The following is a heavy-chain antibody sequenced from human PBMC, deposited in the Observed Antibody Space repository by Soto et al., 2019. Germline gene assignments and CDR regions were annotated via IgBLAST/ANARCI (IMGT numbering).Heavy chain of an antibody. CDR3: ARVLYYGSGLDAFDI. CDR2: INAGNGNT. V-gene: IGHV1-3*01. Sequence: ASVKVSGKASGYTFTSYTMHWLRQAPGQRLEWMGWINAGNGNTKYSQKFQGRVTITRDTSASTAYMELSSLRSEDTAVYYCARVLYYGSGLDAFDIWGQGTMVTVSS. CDR1: GYTFTSYT. D-gene: IGHD3-10*01. J-gene: IGHJ3*02.